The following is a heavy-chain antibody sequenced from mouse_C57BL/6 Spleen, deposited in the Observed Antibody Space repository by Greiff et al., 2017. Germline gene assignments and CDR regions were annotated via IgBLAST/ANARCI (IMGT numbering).Heavy chain of an antibody. CDR1: GFTFSSYA. J-gene: IGHJ2*01. Sequence: EVQGVESGGGLVKPGGSLKLSCAASGFTFSSYAMSWVRQTPEKRLEWVATISDGGSYTYYPDNVKGRFTISRDNAKNNLYLQMSHLKSEDTAMYYCARDRGLLRGDYFDYWGQGTTLTVSS. V-gene: IGHV5-4*01. D-gene: IGHD1-1*01. CDR2: ISDGGSYT. CDR3: ARDRGLLRGDYFDY.